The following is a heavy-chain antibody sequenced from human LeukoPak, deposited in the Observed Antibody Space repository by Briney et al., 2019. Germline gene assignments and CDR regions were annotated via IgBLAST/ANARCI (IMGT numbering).Heavy chain of an antibody. J-gene: IGHJ4*02. Sequence: GGSLRLSCAASGFTFSSYGMHWVRQAPGKGLEWVAVIWYDGSNKYYADSVKGRFTISRDNSKNTLYLQMNSLRAEDTAVYYFARSSPSRGFSTFDFWGQGTLVTVSS. V-gene: IGHV3-33*01. CDR1: GFTFSSYG. CDR2: IWYDGSNK. D-gene: IGHD6-19*01. CDR3: ARSSPSRGFSTFDF.